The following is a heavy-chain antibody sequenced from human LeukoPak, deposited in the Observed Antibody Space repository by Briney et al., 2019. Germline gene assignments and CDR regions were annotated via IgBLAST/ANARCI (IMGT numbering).Heavy chain of an antibody. D-gene: IGHD6-19*01. J-gene: IGHJ1*01. CDR2: MYYSGST. CDR3: AREGIEVAGTGRYFQH. V-gene: IGHV4-59*01. Sequence: SETLSLTCTVSGGSIRSYYWTWIRQPPGKGLEWIGYMYYSGSTNYNPSLKSRVTTSLDASKNEFSLKLSSVTAADTAVYYCAREGIEVAGTGRYFQHWGQGTLVSVSS. CDR1: GGSIRSYY.